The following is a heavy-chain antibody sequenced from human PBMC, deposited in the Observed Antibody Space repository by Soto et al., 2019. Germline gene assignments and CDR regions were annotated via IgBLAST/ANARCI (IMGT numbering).Heavy chain of an antibody. J-gene: IGHJ4*02. V-gene: IGHV4-30-4*01. CDR1: GDSINSADYY. CDR3: ARVVQFYDRSGYSFYYFDY. Sequence: PSETLSLTCTVSGDSINSADYYWSWLRQPPGKGLEWIGYIYYSRSDYYNPSLGRRATITIDTSRNQFSLNLMSVTAADTAVYYCARVVQFYDRSGYSFYYFDYWGQGAPVTVSS. CDR2: IYYSRSD. D-gene: IGHD3-22*01.